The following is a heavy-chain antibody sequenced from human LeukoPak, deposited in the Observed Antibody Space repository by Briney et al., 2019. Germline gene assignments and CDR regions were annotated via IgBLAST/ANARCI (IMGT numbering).Heavy chain of an antibody. Sequence: GGSLRLSCSASGFSFSYYGFHWVRQAPGKGLEWVALISYVGTNKYYADSVKGRFTISRDNSKNTLFLQMNSLRAEDTAVYYCAKSPGIGTYGDRSTAVDYWGQRTLVTVSS. J-gene: IGHJ4*02. D-gene: IGHD4-17*01. CDR1: GFSFSYYG. CDR3: AKSPGIGTYGDRSTAVDY. V-gene: IGHV3-30*18. CDR2: ISYVGTNK.